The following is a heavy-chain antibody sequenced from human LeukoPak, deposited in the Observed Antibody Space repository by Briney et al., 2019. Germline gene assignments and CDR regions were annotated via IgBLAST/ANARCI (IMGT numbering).Heavy chain of an antibody. CDR3: SRENMVEVTAIRDAFDS. J-gene: IGHJ3*02. CDR1: GLTFRNYS. CDR2: ISSVSSNI. D-gene: IGHD2-21*02. V-gene: IGHV3-48*02. Sequence: GGSLRLSCAASGLTFRNYSMNRVRQAPGKGLEWVSYISSVSSNIYYADSVKGRFTISRDNAKISLCLQMNSLRDEDTAEYYFSRENMVEVTAIRDAFDSWGQGTMVTASS.